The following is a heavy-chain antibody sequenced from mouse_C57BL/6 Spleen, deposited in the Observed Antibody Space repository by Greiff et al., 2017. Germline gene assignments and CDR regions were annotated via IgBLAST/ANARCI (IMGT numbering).Heavy chain of an antibody. Sequence: QVQLQQSGAELVKPGASVKLSCKASGYTFTEYTIHWVKQRSGQGLEWIGWFYPGSGSIKYNEKFKDKVTLPADKSSSTAYMQLSSLKAEDSAVYYCASGSSPPFAYWGQGTLVTVSA. J-gene: IGHJ3*01. CDR3: ASGSSPPFAY. CDR1: GYTFTEYT. CDR2: FYPGSGSI. V-gene: IGHV1-62-2*01. D-gene: IGHD1-1*01.